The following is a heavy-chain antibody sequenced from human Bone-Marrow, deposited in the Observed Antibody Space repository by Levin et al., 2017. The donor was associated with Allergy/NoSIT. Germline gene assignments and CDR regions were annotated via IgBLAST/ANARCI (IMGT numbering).Heavy chain of an antibody. CDR3: ARATSFCNSISCYTSYYLGMDV. J-gene: IGHJ6*02. CDR1: GDSITSADYY. V-gene: IGHV4-30-4*01. Sequence: PSETLSLTCTVSGDSITSADYYSSWIRQSPGKGLEWIGYIYYTESTYYNPSLQSRLTISVDTTKNQFSLKLRSVTAADTAMYYCARATSFCNSISCYTSYYLGMDVWGQGTTVTVSS. CDR2: IYYTEST. D-gene: IGHD2/OR15-2a*01.